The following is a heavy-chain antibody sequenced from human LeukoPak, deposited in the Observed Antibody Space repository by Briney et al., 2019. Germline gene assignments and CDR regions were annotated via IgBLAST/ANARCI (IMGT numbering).Heavy chain of an antibody. CDR2: IHYSGTT. J-gene: IGHJ4*02. D-gene: IGHD4-17*01. Sequence: SETLSLTCTVSGGSINSGGYYWSCIRQHPGKGLEWIAYIHYSGTTYYNPSLKSRVTLSIDTSKNQFSLRLSSVTAADTAVYYCARNREFGDYYCDYWGQGILVTVSS. CDR3: ARNREFGDYYCDY. V-gene: IGHV4-31*03. CDR1: GGSINSGGYY.